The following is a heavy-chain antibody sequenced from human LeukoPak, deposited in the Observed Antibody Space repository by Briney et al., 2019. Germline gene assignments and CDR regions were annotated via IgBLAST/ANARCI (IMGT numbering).Heavy chain of an antibody. Sequence: ASVKVSCKASGGTFSSYAISWVRQAPGQGLEWMGGIIPIFGTANYAQKFQGRVTITADESTSTAYMELSSLRSEDTAVYYCARVRNYDFWSGSHPFDYWGQGTLVTVSS. CDR2: IIPIFGTA. CDR1: GGTFSSYA. D-gene: IGHD3-3*01. V-gene: IGHV1-69*13. J-gene: IGHJ4*02. CDR3: ARVRNYDFWSGSHPFDY.